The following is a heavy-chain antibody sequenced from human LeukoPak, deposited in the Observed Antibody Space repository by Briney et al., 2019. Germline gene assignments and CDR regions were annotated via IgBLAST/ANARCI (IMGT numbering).Heavy chain of an antibody. Sequence: SETLSLTCTVSGGSISSSSYYWVWIRQPPGKGLEWIGNIFYSGTTYYNPSLKSRVIISVDMSKNQFSLRLSSASAADTAVYYCARRANSGTYYGAFDMWGQGKMVTVSS. CDR2: IFYSGTT. CDR3: ARRANSGTYYGAFDM. CDR1: GGSISSSSYY. V-gene: IGHV4-39*01. D-gene: IGHD1-26*01. J-gene: IGHJ3*02.